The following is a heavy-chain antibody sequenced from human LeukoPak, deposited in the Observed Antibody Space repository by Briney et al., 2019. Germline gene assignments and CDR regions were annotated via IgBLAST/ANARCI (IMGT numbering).Heavy chain of an antibody. J-gene: IGHJ5*02. CDR3: ARDWGGSYPKWNWFDP. Sequence: ASVKVSCKASGYTFTGYYMHWVRRAPGQGLEWMGWMNPKSGNTLYAQKFQGRVTMTRDMSTSTVYMELRSLRSADTAVYYCARDWGGSYPKWNWFDPWGQGALVTVSS. D-gene: IGHD1-26*01. CDR2: MNPKSGNT. CDR1: GYTFTGYY. V-gene: IGHV1-2*02.